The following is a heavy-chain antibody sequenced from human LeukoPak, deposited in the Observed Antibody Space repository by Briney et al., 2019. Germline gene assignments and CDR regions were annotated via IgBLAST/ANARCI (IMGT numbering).Heavy chain of an antibody. CDR1: GGTFSSYA. Sequence: VASVKVSCKASGGTFSSYAFSWVRQAPGQGLEWMGGIIPFFGTANYTQKFQGRVTITADESTSTAYMELSSLRSEDTAVYYCARIGYGGNSEGIVSDDWGQGTLVTVSS. J-gene: IGHJ4*02. V-gene: IGHV1-69*13. CDR3: ARIGYGGNSEGIVSDD. CDR2: IIPFFGTA. D-gene: IGHD4-23*01.